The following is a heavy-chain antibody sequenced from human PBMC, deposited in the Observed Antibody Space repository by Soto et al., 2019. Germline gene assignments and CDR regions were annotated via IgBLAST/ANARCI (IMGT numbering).Heavy chain of an antibody. CDR2: INPNSGGT. V-gene: IGHV1-2*04. CDR3: ARGPSINCTNGVCYTPLDY. CDR1: GYTFTVYY. Sequence: AASVKVSCKASGYTFTVYYMHWVRQAPGQGLEWMGWINPNSGGTNYAQKFQGWVTMTRDTSISTAYMELSRLRSDDTAVYYCARGPSINCTNGVCYTPLDYWGQGTLVTVSS. J-gene: IGHJ4*02. D-gene: IGHD2-8*01.